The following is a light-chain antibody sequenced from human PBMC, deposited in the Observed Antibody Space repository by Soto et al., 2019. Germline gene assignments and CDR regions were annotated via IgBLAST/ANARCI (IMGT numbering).Light chain of an antibody. CDR1: GSDIGHYDY. Sequence: QSALSQPASVSGSPGQSITISCTGTGSDIGHYDYVSWYQQHPGKAPKLMIYHVTYRPSGVSNRYSGSKSGNSASLTISGLQADDEADYYCCSLTTSHTYVFGSGTRSPS. J-gene: IGLJ1*01. CDR2: HVT. V-gene: IGLV2-14*03. CDR3: CSLTTSHTYV.